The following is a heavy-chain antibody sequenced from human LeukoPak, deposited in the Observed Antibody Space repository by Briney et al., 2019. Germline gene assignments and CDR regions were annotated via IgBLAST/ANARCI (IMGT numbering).Heavy chain of an antibody. J-gene: IGHJ4*02. D-gene: IGHD5-18*01. CDR2: IKQDGSEE. CDR1: GFTFNNYW. V-gene: IGHV3-7*03. Sequence: GGSLRLSCAASGFTFNNYWMSWVRQAPGKGLEWVANIKQDGSEEYYVDSVKGRFTISRDNAKNSVYLEMNSLRAEDTAVYYCARTWTQLWPPDHWGQGTLVTVSS. CDR3: ARTWTQLWPPDH.